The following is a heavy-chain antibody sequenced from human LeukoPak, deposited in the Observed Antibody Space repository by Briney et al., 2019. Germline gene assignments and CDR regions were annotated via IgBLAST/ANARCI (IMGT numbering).Heavy chain of an antibody. D-gene: IGHD3-22*01. Sequence: SETLSLTCAVSGGSISSGGYSWSWIRQPPGKGLEWIGYIYHSGSTYYNPSLKSRVTISVDKSKNQFSLKLSPVTAAETAVYYCARENRYDSSGYYGWGQGTLVNVSS. J-gene: IGHJ4*02. CDR2: IYHSGST. CDR3: ARENRYDSSGYYG. V-gene: IGHV4-30-2*01. CDR1: GGSISSGGYS.